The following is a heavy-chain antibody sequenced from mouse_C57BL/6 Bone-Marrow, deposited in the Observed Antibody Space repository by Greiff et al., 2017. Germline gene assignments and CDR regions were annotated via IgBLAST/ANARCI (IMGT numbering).Heavy chain of an antibody. CDR3: TRALS. CDR1: GFNIKDYY. CDR2: IDTEDGDT. D-gene: IGHD1-2*01. V-gene: IGHV14-1*01. J-gene: IGHJ2*01. Sequence: EVQLQQSGAELVRPGASVKLSCTASGFNIKDYYMHWVKQRPEQSLEWIGRIDTEDGDTEYAPKFQGKATMTADPSSNTAYLHLSSLSSEDTAVYYCTRALSWGQGTTLTVSS.